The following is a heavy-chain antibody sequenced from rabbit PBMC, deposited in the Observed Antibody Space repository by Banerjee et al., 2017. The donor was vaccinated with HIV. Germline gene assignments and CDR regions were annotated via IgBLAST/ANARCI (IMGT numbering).Heavy chain of an antibody. CDR2: IYGGSSGST. J-gene: IGHJ4*01. CDR3: ARDGISSKGYLFGL. Sequence: QEQLVESGGGLVKPGASLTLTCTASGIDFSSSYYMCWVRQAPGKGLEWIACIYGGSSGSTYYASWAKGRFTISKTSSTTVTLQMSSLTAADTATYFCARDGISSKGYLFGLWGPGTLVTVS. D-gene: IGHD1-1*01. V-gene: IGHV1S45*01. CDR1: GIDFSSSYY.